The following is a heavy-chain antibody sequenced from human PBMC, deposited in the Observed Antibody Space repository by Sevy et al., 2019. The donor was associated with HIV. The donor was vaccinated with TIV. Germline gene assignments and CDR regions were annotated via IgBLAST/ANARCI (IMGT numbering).Heavy chain of an antibody. V-gene: IGHV4-61*01. CDR3: ARRGQRAVAGTTYYYYGMDV. CDR1: GGSVSSGSYY. Sequence: SETLSLTCTVSGGSVSSGSYYWSWIRQPPGKGLEWIGYIYYSGSTNYNPSLKSRVTISVDTSKNQFSLKLSPVTAAETAVYYCARRGQRAVAGTTYYYYGMDVWGQGTTVTVSS. J-gene: IGHJ6*02. D-gene: IGHD6-19*01. CDR2: IYYSGST.